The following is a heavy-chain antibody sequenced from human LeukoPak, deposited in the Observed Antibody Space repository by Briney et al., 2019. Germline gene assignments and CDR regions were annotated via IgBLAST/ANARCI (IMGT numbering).Heavy chain of an antibody. D-gene: IGHD1-26*01. CDR3: ARDLWYSGSRAPPRASDI. CDR1: GFTFSSYA. J-gene: IGHJ3*02. Sequence: PGGSLRLSCAASGFTFSSYAMSWVRQAPGKGLEWVSFISSSGRTMYYADSMKGRFTVSRDDAKNSVYLQMNSLRAEDTAVYYCARDLWYSGSRAPPRASDIWGQGTMVTVSS. V-gene: IGHV3-48*03. CDR2: ISSSGRTM.